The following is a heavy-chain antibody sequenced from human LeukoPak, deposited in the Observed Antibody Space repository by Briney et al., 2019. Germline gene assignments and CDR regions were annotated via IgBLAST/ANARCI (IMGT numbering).Heavy chain of an antibody. V-gene: IGHV3-21*01. Sequence: GGSLRLSCAASGFTFSTYSMSWVRQAPGKGLEWVSSISSSSSYIYYADSVKGRFTISRDNAKNSLFLQMNSLRAEDTAVYYCARDAPDYDILTGYYIPPIDYWGQGTPVTVSS. CDR3: ARDAPDYDILTGYYIPPIDY. J-gene: IGHJ4*02. D-gene: IGHD3-9*01. CDR1: GFTFSTYS. CDR2: ISSSSSYI.